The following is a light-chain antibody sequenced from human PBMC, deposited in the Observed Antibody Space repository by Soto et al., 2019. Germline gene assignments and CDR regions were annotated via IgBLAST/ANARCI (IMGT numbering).Light chain of an antibody. V-gene: IGLV2-14*01. Sequence: QSVLTQPASVSGSPGQSITISCTGTSSDVGGYNYVSWYQQHPGKAPKLMIYEVSNRPSGVSNRFSGSKSGNTAYLTISGLQADDEADYYYSAYTSSSTLDVFCSGTKVTVL. J-gene: IGLJ1*01. CDR3: SAYTSSSTLDV. CDR2: EVS. CDR1: SSDVGGYNY.